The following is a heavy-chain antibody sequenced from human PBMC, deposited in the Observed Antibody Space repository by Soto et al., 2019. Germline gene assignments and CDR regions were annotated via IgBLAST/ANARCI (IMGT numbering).Heavy chain of an antibody. CDR1: GGSFSGYY. D-gene: IGHD6-19*01. CDR2: INHSGST. CDR3: ARGRAVAGTSDY. V-gene: IGHV4-34*01. Sequence: AETLSLTCAVYGGSFSGYYWSWIRQPPGKGLEWIGEINHSGSTNYNPSLKSRVTISVDTSKNQFSLKLSSVTAADTAVYYCARGRAVAGTSDYWGQGTLVTVSS. J-gene: IGHJ4*02.